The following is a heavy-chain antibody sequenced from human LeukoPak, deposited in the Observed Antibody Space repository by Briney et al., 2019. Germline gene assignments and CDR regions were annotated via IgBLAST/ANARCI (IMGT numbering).Heavy chain of an antibody. CDR1: GFSFDKAW. CDR3: AGYSYGMGHFDS. CDR2: IKGTPDGAPT. J-gene: IGHJ4*02. Sequence: GGSLTLSCAASGFSFDKAWMSWVRQAPGKGLEGVGRIKGTPDGAPTDYAAPVKGRFSISRDDSTNTLYLQMNSLKIEDSGVYYSAGYSYGMGHFDSWGQGTLVTVS. V-gene: IGHV3-15*01. D-gene: IGHD5-18*01.